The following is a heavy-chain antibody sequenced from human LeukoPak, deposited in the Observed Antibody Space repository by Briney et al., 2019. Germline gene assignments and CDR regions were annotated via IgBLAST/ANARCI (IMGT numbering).Heavy chain of an antibody. D-gene: IGHD3-3*01. CDR3: ARSGYYDFWSGYWLSWFDP. V-gene: IGHV4-39*07. CDR2: INHSGST. J-gene: IGHJ5*02. CDR1: GGSISSGDYY. Sequence: SETLSLTCTVSGGSISSGDYYWSWIRQPPGKGLEWIGEINHSGSTNYNPSLKSRVTISVDTSKNQFSLKLSSVTAADTAVYYCARSGYYDFWSGYWLSWFDPWGQGTLVTVSS.